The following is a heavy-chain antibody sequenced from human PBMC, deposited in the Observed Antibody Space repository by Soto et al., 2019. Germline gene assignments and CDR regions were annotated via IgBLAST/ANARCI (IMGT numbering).Heavy chain of an antibody. Sequence: SETLSLTCAVSGGSISSSNWWSWVRQPPGKGLEWIGEIYHSGSTNYNPSLKSRVTISVDKSKNQFSLKLSSVTAADTAVYYCAGPDTAMVRYYYYYGMDVWGQGTTVTVSS. V-gene: IGHV4-4*02. CDR1: GGSISSSNW. CDR3: AGPDTAMVRYYYYYGMDV. J-gene: IGHJ6*02. D-gene: IGHD5-18*01. CDR2: IYHSGST.